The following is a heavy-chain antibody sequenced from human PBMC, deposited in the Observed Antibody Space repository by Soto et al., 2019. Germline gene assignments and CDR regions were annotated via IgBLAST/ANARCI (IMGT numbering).Heavy chain of an antibody. D-gene: IGHD7-27*01. CDR1: GFNFSDYN. CDR3: AREAWAPRHYYGMDV. J-gene: IGHJ6*02. V-gene: IGHV3-11*05. Sequence: LRLSFAASGFNFSDYNMGWIRQAPGKGLEWVSYINTRSSYTNYASSLKARFSISRDNAKNSLFLQINSLRAEDTAVYYCAREAWAPRHYYGMDVWGHGTTVTVSS. CDR2: INTRSSYT.